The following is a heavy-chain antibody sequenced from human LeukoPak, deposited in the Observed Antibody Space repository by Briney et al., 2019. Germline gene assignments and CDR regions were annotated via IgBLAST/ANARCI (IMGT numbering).Heavy chain of an antibody. CDR3: ARPGSSRIAAPLDY. CDR2: ISSSSSYI. V-gene: IGHV3-21*01. D-gene: IGHD6-6*01. CDR1: GSTFSSYS. Sequence: GGSLRLSCAASGSTFSSYSMNWVRQAPGKGLEWVSSISSSSSYIYYADSAKGRFTISRDNAKNSLYLQMNSLRAEDTAVYYCARPGSSRIAAPLDYWGQGTLVTVSS. J-gene: IGHJ4*02.